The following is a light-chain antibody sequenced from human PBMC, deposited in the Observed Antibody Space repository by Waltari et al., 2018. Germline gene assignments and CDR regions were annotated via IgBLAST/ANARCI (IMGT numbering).Light chain of an antibody. CDR2: NAS. J-gene: IGKJ5*01. V-gene: IGKV1-9*01. CDR3: QQLNSFPIT. CDR1: QGISGF. Sequence: DIQLTQSPSFLSASVGDRVTITCRASQGISGFLAWYQQKPGKAPNLLIYNASTLQSGVPSRFSGSGSGTEFTLTISSLQPEDFATYYCQQLNSFPITFGQGTRLEIK.